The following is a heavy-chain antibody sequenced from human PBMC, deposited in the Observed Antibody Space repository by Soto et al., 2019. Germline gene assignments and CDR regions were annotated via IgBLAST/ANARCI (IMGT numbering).Heavy chain of an antibody. CDR1: GFTFNTYA. D-gene: IGHD2-15*01. CDR2: VTGSGTT. V-gene: IGHV3-23*01. Sequence: AGSLRLSCAASGFTFNTYAMSWVRLAPGKGLEWVSTVTGSGTTFYGDSVEGRFTISRDDSKNTLHLQMNSLRAEDTAIYYCAKHRDCSASSCPTGHWFDPWGQGTLVTVSS. J-gene: IGHJ5*02. CDR3: AKHRDCSASSCPTGHWFDP.